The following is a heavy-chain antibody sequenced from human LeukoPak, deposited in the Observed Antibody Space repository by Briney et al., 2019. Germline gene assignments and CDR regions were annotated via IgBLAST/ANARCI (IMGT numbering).Heavy chain of an antibody. V-gene: IGHV3-33*01. CDR2: IWYDGSNK. Sequence: GGSLRLSCAASGFTFSSYGIHWVRQAPGKGLEWVAVIWYDGSNKYYADSVKGRFTISRDNSKNTLYLQMNSLRAEDTAVYYCAREGYAVGDYYGSGGYYFDYWGQGTLVTVSS. J-gene: IGHJ4*02. D-gene: IGHD3-10*01. CDR3: AREGYAVGDYYGSGGYYFDY. CDR1: GFTFSSYG.